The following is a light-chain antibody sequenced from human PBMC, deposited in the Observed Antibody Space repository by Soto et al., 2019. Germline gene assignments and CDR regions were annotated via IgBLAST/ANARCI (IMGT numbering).Light chain of an antibody. CDR2: RNN. J-gene: IGLJ2*01. Sequence: QSVLTQPPLASGTPGQRVTISCSGSSSNIGSNFVYWYQQFPGAAPKLLIYRNNQRPSGVPDRFSGSKSGTSASLAISGLRSDDEADYFCAAWDDSLSGVLFGGGTKLTVL. V-gene: IGLV1-47*01. CDR3: AAWDDSLSGVL. CDR1: SSNIGSNF.